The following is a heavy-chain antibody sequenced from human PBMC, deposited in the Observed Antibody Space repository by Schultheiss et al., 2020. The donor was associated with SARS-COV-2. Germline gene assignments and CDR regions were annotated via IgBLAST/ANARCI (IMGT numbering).Heavy chain of an antibody. J-gene: IGHJ6*02. Sequence: GGSLRLSCAASGFTFSSYSMNWVRQAPGKGLEWVSSISSSSSYIYYADSVKGRFTISRDNAKNSLYLQMNSLKSEDTAVYYCTGYYGDSYNYYYGMDIWGQGTTVTVSS. CDR2: ISSSSSYI. CDR1: GFTFSSYS. CDR3: TGYYGDSYNYYYGMDI. D-gene: IGHD4-17*01. V-gene: IGHV3-21*04.